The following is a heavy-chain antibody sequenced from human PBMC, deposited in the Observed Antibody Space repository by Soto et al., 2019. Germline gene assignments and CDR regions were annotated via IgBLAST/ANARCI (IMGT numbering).Heavy chain of an antibody. J-gene: IGHJ6*02. CDR2: IWYDGSNK. V-gene: IGHV3-33*01. CDR1: GFTFSSYG. CDR3: ARGYYDILTGYYAPSGMDV. Sequence: PGGSLRLSCAASGFTFSSYGMHWVRQAPGKGLEWVAVIWYDGSNKYYADSVKGRFTISRDNSKNTLYLQMNSLRAEDTAVYYCARGYYDILTGYYAPSGMDVWGQGTTVTVSS. D-gene: IGHD3-9*01.